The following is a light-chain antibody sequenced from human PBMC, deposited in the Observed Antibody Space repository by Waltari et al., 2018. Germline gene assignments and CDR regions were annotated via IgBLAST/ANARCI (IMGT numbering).Light chain of an antibody. V-gene: IGKV1-13*02. Sequence: GDRVTITCRASQGISSALAWYQQKPGKAPKLLIYDASSLESGVPSRFSGSGSGTDFTLTISSLQPEDFATYYCQQFNSYLFTFGQGTRLEIK. CDR1: QGISSA. CDR2: DAS. CDR3: QQFNSYLFT. J-gene: IGKJ5*01.